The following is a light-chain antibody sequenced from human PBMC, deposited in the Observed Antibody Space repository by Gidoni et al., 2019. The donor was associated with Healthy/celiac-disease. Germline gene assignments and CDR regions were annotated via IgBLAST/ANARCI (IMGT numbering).Light chain of an antibody. Sequence: DIQMTQSPSTLSASVGDRVTITCRASQSISSWLAWYQQKPGKAPKLLIYKASSLESGVPARFSGSGSGTEITLTISSLQPDDFATYDCQQYNSYLTFGPGTKVDIK. CDR2: KAS. J-gene: IGKJ3*01. V-gene: IGKV1-5*03. CDR1: QSISSW. CDR3: QQYNSYLT.